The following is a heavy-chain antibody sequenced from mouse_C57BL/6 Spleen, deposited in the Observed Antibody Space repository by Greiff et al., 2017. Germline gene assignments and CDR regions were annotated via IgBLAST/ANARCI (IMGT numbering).Heavy chain of an antibody. CDR1: GYSITSGYY. D-gene: IGHD2-4*01. J-gene: IGHJ3*01. V-gene: IGHV3-6*01. Sequence: EVQLQESGPGLVKPSQSLSLTCSVTGYSITSGYYWNWIRQFPGNKLEWMGYISYDGSNNYNPSLKNRISITRDTSKNQFFLKLNSVTTEDTATYYCARDYYDYDRFAYWGQGTLVTVSA. CDR2: ISYDGSN. CDR3: ARDYYDYDRFAY.